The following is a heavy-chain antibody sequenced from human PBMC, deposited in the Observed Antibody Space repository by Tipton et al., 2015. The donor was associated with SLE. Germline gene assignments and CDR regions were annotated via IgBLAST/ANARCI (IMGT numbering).Heavy chain of an antibody. CDR1: GFSFSDYA. CDR3: AKPYSSGYDY. CDR2: ITPSGVNS. D-gene: IGHD6-19*01. Sequence: SLRLSCAASGFSFSDYAMSWVRQAPGKGLEWVSAITPSGVNSYYADSVKGRFTSSRDNSKNTLYLQMNSLRAEDTAVYYCAKPYSSGYDYWGQGTLVTVSS. V-gene: IGHV3-23*01. J-gene: IGHJ4*02.